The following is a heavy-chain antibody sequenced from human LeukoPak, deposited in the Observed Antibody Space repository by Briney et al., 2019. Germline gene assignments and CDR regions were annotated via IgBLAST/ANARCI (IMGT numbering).Heavy chain of an antibody. CDR2: IIPIFGTA. CDR1: RGTFSTYA. V-gene: IGHV1-69*13. CDR3: ASLVTGYYKLVRYFDL. J-gene: IGHJ2*01. D-gene: IGHD3-9*01. Sequence: AAVKVSCKASRGTFSTYAISWVRQPPVQGLECMGGIIPIFGTANYAQKFQGRVTITADESTSTAYMELSSLRSEDTAVYYCASLVTGYYKLVRYFDLWGRGTLVTVSP.